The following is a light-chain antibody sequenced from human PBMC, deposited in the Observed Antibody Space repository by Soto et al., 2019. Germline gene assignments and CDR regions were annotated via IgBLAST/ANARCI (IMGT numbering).Light chain of an antibody. V-gene: IGKV3-20*01. CDR3: QQYGMS. J-gene: IGKJ1*01. Sequence: IVMTQSPATLSVSPGGRATLSCRASQSVSNNYLAWYQQKPGQAPRLLIYGASNRATGIPDRFSGSGSGTDFTLTISRLEPEDFAVYYCQQYGMSFGRGTKVDIK. CDR2: GAS. CDR1: QSVSNNY.